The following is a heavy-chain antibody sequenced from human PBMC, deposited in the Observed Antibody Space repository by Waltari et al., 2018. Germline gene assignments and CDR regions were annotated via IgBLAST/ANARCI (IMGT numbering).Heavy chain of an antibody. J-gene: IGHJ4*02. Sequence: EVQLLESGGGLVQPGGSLRLSCGASGFTFRSYTMSWVRQASGEGLEWVSAISGSGGSTYYADSVKGRFTISRDNSKNTLYLQMNSLRAEDTAVYYCANGGGYTFHDFDYWGQGTLVTVSS. CDR1: GFTFRSYT. CDR2: ISGSGGST. V-gene: IGHV3-23*01. CDR3: ANGGGYTFHDFDY. D-gene: IGHD5-12*01.